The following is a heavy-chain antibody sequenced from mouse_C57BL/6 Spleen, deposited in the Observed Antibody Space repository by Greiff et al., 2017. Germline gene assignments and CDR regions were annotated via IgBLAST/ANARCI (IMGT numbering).Heavy chain of an antibody. J-gene: IGHJ3*01. CDR1: GYTFTSYW. CDR2: IDPSDSYT. V-gene: IGHV1-69*01. CDR3: ARGNDDYDGAWFAY. Sequence: QVQLQQPGAELVMPGASVKLSCKASGYTFTSYWMHWVKQRPGQGLEWIGEIDPSDSYTNYNQKFKGKSTLTVDKSSSTAYMQLSSLTSEDSAVYYWARGNDDYDGAWFAYWGQGTLVTVSA. D-gene: IGHD2-4*01.